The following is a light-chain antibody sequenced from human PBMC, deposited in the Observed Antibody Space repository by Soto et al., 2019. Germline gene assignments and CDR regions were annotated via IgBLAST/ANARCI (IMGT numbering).Light chain of an antibody. V-gene: IGKV3-15*01. Sequence: EIVMTQSPATLSVSPGERATLSCRASQSVSTNLAWYQHKPGQAPKLLIYYASTRATGIPATLSGSGSGTEFTLTIRSLQSEDSALYYCQQYHDWPRTFGGGTKVEIK. CDR1: QSVSTN. CDR2: YAS. CDR3: QQYHDWPRT. J-gene: IGKJ4*01.